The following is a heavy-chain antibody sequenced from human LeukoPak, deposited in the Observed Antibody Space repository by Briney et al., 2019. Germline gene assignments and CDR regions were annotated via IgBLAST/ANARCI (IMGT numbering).Heavy chain of an antibody. V-gene: IGHV3-9*03. J-gene: IGHJ2*01. CDR2: ISWNSRSI. Sequence: PGRSLRLACAASGFTFDDYAMHWVRHAPGKGLEWVSGISWNSRSIGYADSVKGRFTISRDNAKNSLYLQMNSLRAEDMALYYCARDYGTWYFDLWGRGTLVTVSS. CDR1: GFTFDDYA. CDR3: ARDYGTWYFDL. D-gene: IGHD4-17*01.